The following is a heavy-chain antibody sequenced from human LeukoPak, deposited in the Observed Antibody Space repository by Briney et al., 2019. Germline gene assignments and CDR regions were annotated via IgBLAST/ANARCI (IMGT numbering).Heavy chain of an antibody. J-gene: IGHJ4*02. D-gene: IGHD6-19*01. Sequence: GGSLRLSCAASGFTFDAHAMNWVRQVPGKGLEWVSGITSDGNHRRYADAVKDRFTISRDNSKNSLYLQLNNLGAEDTAFYYCVRDMGVAVGGPLHPYYLDCWGQGTLVTVS. CDR2: ITSDGNHR. CDR3: VRDMGVAVGGPLHPYYLDC. V-gene: IGHV3-9*01. CDR1: GFTFDAHA.